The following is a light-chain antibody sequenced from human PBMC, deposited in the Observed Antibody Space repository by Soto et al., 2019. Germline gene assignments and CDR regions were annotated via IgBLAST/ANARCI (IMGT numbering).Light chain of an antibody. V-gene: IGLV1-51*01. CDR2: DNN. CDR1: NSNIGRNY. CDR3: GTWDSSLSVGV. J-gene: IGLJ2*01. Sequence: QAVVTQPPSVSAAPGQKVTISCSGSNSNIGRNYVSWYQQLPGTAPKLLIYDNNKRPSGIPDRFSGSKSGTSATLGITGLQTGDEADYYCGTWDSSLSVGVFGGGTKLTVL.